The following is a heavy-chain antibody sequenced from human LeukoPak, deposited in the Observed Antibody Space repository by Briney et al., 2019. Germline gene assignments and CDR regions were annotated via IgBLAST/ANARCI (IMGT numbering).Heavy chain of an antibody. J-gene: IGHJ3*02. CDR2: ISINGGST. CDR1: GFTFSSYA. D-gene: IGHD2-2*01. V-gene: IGHV3-64D*06. Sequence: GGSLRLSCSASGFTFSSYAMHWVRQAPGKGLEYVLAISINGGSTYYADSVNGRFTISRDNSKNTLYLQMSSLRAEDTAVYYCVKGRAGVVVPAAIDAFDIWGQGTMVTVSS. CDR3: VKGRAGVVVPAAIDAFDI.